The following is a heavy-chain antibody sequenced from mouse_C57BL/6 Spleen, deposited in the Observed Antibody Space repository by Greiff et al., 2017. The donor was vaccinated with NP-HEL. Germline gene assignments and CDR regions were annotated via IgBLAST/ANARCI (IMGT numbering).Heavy chain of an antibody. D-gene: IGHD3-1*01. CDR2: IDPENGDT. CDR3: TLGGLHWFAY. CDR1: GFNIKDDY. V-gene: IGHV14-4*01. J-gene: IGHJ3*01. Sequence: EVQLQQSGAELVRPGASVKLSCTASGFNIKDDYMHWVKQRPEQGLEWIGWIDPENGDTEYASKFQGKATITADTSSNTAYRQLSSLTSEDTAVYYCTLGGLHWFAYWGQGTLVTVSA.